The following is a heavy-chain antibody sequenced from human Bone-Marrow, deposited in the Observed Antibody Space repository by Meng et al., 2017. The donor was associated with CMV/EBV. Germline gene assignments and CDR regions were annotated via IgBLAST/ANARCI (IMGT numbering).Heavy chain of an antibody. Sequence: GESLKISCAASGFTFSSYAMSWVRQAPGKGLEWVSAISGSGGSTYYADSVKGRFTISRDNSKSTLYLQMNSLRAEDTAVYYCAKNIVVVPAPYYYYGMDVWGQGTTVTVSS. CDR1: GFTFSSYA. V-gene: IGHV3-23*01. D-gene: IGHD2-2*01. CDR3: AKNIVVVPAPYYYYGMDV. J-gene: IGHJ6*02. CDR2: ISGSGGST.